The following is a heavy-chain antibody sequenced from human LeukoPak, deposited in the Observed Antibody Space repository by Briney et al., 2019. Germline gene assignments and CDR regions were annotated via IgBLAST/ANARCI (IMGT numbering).Heavy chain of an antibody. CDR1: GFTFSRYW. CDR3: AKDRLIVGATSFDY. D-gene: IGHD1-26*01. Sequence: GGSLRLSCAASGFTFSRYWMSWVRQAPGEGLEWVANIKQDGSEKYYVDSVKGRFTISRDDAKNSLYLQMNSLRAEDTAVYYCAKDRLIVGATSFDYWGQGTLVTVSS. CDR2: IKQDGSEK. V-gene: IGHV3-7*01. J-gene: IGHJ4*02.